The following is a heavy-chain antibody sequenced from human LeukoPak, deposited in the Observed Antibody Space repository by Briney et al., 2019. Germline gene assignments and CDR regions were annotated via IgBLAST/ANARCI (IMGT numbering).Heavy chain of an antibody. V-gene: IGHV5-51*01. J-gene: IGHJ4*02. CDR2: IHPGDSDT. CDR1: GYNFSTYW. CDR3: ARHEDFDY. Sequence: GESLKISCKASGYNFSTYWIGWVRQMPGKGLEWMGIIHPGDSDTRYSPSFQGRVTISADKSISTTYLQWSSLKASDIAMYYCARHEDFDYWGQGTLVTVSS.